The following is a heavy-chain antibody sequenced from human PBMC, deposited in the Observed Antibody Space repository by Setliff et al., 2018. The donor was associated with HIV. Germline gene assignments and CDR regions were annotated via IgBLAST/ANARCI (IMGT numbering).Heavy chain of an antibody. CDR2: ISSTTGYI. D-gene: IGHD1-26*01. J-gene: IGHJ6*03. Sequence: PGGSLRLSCEASDFSLYDFNMNWVRQAPGKGLEWVSSISSTTGYIFYATSVKGRFIISRDNAKNSLYLQMGSLRAEDTAVYYCARNRGRWELLRDYYYYYMDVWGKGTTVTVSS. V-gene: IGHV3-21*01. CDR3: ARNRGRWELLRDYYYYYMDV. CDR1: DFSLYDFN.